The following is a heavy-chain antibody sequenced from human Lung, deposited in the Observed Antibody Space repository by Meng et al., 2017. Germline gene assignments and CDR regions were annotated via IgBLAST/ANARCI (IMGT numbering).Heavy chain of an antibody. J-gene: IGHJ6*02. CDR2: INPSAGST. V-gene: IGHV1-46*01. D-gene: IGHD6-6*01. CDR3: VRDKFSSDNYGLDV. Sequence: ASVKVSCKASGYTFTSYHIHWVRQAPGQGLEWMGVINPSAGSTSSAQKFQGRVTVTRDTSASTVYMELSSLTSDDTAVYYCVRDKFSSDNYGLDVWGRGTTVTVSS. CDR1: GYTFTSYH.